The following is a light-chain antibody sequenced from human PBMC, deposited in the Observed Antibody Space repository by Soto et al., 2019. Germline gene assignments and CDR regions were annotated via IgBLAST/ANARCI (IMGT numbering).Light chain of an antibody. Sequence: DIQMTQSPSSLSAAVGDRVTITCRASQGISTSLAWYQVKPGKAPKLLIYAASTSESGVPSRFSATVSGTEFSLTITSLQPEDFATYYCQQLFDSPITFGQGTRLEIK. CDR1: QGISTS. J-gene: IGKJ5*01. CDR3: QQLFDSPIT. V-gene: IGKV1-9*01. CDR2: AAS.